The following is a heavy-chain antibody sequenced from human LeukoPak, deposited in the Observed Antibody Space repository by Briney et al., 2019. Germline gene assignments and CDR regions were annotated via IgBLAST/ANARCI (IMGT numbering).Heavy chain of an antibody. Sequence: EASVKVSCKASGYTFTGYYMHWVRQAPGQGLEWMGWINPNSGGTNYAQKFQGRVTMTRDTSISTAYMELSRLRSDDTAVYYCARSYKATNPYYYYYMDVWGKGTTVTVSS. CDR3: ARSYKATNPYYYYYMDV. D-gene: IGHD5-12*01. V-gene: IGHV1-2*02. CDR1: GYTFTGYY. CDR2: INPNSGGT. J-gene: IGHJ6*03.